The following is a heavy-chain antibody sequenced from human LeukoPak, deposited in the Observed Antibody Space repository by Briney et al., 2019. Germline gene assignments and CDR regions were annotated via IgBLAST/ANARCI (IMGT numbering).Heavy chain of an antibody. J-gene: IGHJ4*02. V-gene: IGHV3-21*01. Sequence: GGSLRLSCAASGFTFSSYSMNWVRQAPGKGLEWVSSISSSSSYIYYADSVKGRFTISRDNAKNSLYLQMNSLRAEDTAVYYCARGLSGSYWSPEYYFDYWGQGTLVTVSS. CDR1: GFTFSSYS. CDR2: ISSSSSYI. D-gene: IGHD1-26*01. CDR3: ARGLSGSYWSPEYYFDY.